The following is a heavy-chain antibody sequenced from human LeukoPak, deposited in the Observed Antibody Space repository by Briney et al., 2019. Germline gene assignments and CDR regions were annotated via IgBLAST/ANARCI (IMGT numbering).Heavy chain of an antibody. CDR2: IYYSGST. V-gene: IGHV4-39*01. J-gene: IGHJ3*02. CDR3: ARYRDSGGRLAFDI. D-gene: IGHD2-15*01. CDR1: GGSISGSSYY. Sequence: SETLSLTCTVSGGSISGSSYYWGWIRQPPGKGLEWIGSIYYSGSTYYNPSLKSRVTISVDTSKNQFSLKLNSVTATDTAVYYCARYRDSGGRLAFDIWGQGTMVTVSS.